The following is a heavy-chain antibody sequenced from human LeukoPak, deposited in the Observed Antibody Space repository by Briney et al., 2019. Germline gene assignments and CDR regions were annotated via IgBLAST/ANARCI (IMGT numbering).Heavy chain of an antibody. Sequence: GGSLRLSCGASGFTFSDYPMSWVRQAPGKGREWVSAISRLAGSTAYADSVNGRFTISRDNSQNTLFLQMNSLRVDDTAMYYCAKDVRDYYGTGTLNFDSWGQGTLVSVSS. J-gene: IGHJ4*02. CDR2: ISRLAGST. CDR1: GFTFSDYP. D-gene: IGHD3-10*01. V-gene: IGHV3-23*01. CDR3: AKDVRDYYGTGTLNFDS.